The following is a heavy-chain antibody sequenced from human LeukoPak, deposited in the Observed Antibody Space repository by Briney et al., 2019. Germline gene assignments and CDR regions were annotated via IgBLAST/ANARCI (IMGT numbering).Heavy chain of an antibody. V-gene: IGHV3-30-3*01. CDR1: GFTFSSYA. D-gene: IGHD6-19*01. CDR3: ARGGYSSGWFPFLRWFDP. J-gene: IGHJ5*02. CDR2: ISYDGSNK. Sequence: GRSLRLSCAASGFTFSSYAMGWVSQAPGKGMEWVAVISYDGSNKYYADSVKGRFTISRDNSKTTLYLQMNSLRAEDTAVYYCARGGYSSGWFPFLRWFDPWGQGTLVTVSS.